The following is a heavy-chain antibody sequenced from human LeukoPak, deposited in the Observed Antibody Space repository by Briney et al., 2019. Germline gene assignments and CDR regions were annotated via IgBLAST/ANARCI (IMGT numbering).Heavy chain of an antibody. J-gene: IGHJ4*02. V-gene: IGHV3-15*01. CDR2: IKSKTDGGTT. CDR1: GFTFSNAW. D-gene: IGHD3-22*01. CDR3: TTVRVGGITLFY. Sequence: GSLRLSCAASGFTFSNAWMSWVRQAPGKGLEWVGRIKSKTDGGTTDYAAPVKGRFTISRDDPKNTLYLQMNSLKTEDTAVYYCTTVRVGGITLFYWGQGTLVTVSS.